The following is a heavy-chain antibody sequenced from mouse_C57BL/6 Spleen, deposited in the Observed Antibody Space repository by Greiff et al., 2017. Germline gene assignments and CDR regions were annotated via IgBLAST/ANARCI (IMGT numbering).Heavy chain of an antibody. CDR3: ARKGFYEAMDN. CDR2: IYPGDGDT. CDR1: GYAFSSSW. J-gene: IGHJ4*01. V-gene: IGHV1-82*01. D-gene: IGHD2-3*01. Sequence: QVQLQQSGPELVKPGASVKISCKASGYAFSSSWMNWVKQRPGKGLEWIGRIYPGDGDTNYNGKFKGKATLTADKSSSTAYMQLSSLTSEDSAVYFCARKGFYEAMDNWGQGTSVTVSS.